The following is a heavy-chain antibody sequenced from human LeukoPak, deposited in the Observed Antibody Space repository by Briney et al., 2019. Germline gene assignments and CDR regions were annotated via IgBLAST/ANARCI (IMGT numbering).Heavy chain of an antibody. J-gene: IGHJ4*02. CDR1: GFTFDDYG. CDR3: VRSRSYYFDY. CDR2: VDWSGGRT. V-gene: IGHV3-20*04. D-gene: IGHD1-26*01. Sequence: GGSLRLSCAASGFTFDDYGMSWVRQDPGRRLEWGSTVDWSGGRTSYADSVKGRFPISRDNAKNSLYLQMNSLRAEDTALYFCVRSRSYYFDYWGQGTLVTVSS.